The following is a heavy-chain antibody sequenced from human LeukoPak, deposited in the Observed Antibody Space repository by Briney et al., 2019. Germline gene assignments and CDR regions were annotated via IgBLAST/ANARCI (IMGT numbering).Heavy chain of an antibody. J-gene: IGHJ5*02. Sequence: PSETLSLTCTVSGGSISSSSYYWGWIRQPPGKGLEWIGSIYYSGSTYYNPSLKSRVTISVDTSKNQFSLKLSSVTAADTAVYYCAREDIVVVPGTMGPWGQGTLVTISS. V-gene: IGHV4-39*07. CDR1: GGSISSSSYY. CDR2: IYYSGST. D-gene: IGHD2-2*01. CDR3: AREDIVVVPGTMGP.